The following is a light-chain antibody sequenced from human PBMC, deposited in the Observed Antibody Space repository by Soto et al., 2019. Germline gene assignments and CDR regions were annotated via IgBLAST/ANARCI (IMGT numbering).Light chain of an antibody. J-gene: IGKJ2*01. Sequence: LQMTQSPSSLSASVGDRVTITCRASQSIYSSLNWYHQKPGKAPKLLIYAASNLQSGVPSRFSGSGSGTDFTLSISSLQPEDFATYYCQQSYSAPYTFGQGTKLEI. V-gene: IGKV1-39*01. CDR3: QQSYSAPYT. CDR1: QSIYSS. CDR2: AAS.